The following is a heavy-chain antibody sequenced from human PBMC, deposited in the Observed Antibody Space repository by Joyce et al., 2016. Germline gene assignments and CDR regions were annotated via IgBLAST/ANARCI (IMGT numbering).Heavy chain of an antibody. CDR3: TKEQGCHPGF. V-gene: IGHV4-4*02. J-gene: IGHJ4*02. CDR1: GDSISNGDW. Sequence: QVQLQESGPGLLKASGTLSLTCTVSGDSISNGDWWSWVRQPPGKGLEWIGEVHHSGKTNNIPSLKSRVIISIAKATNQFSLTLGSVTAADTATNDCTKEQGCHPGFWGQGAVVTVSS. D-gene: IGHD2-21*01. CDR2: VHHSGKT.